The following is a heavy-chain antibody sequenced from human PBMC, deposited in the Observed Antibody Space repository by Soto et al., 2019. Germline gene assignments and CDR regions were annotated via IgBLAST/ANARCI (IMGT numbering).Heavy chain of an antibody. J-gene: IGHJ4*02. V-gene: IGHV4-59*01. CDR2: VYYTGST. CDR1: GGSISSSY. D-gene: IGHD6-19*01. CDR3: ARSVAVPGAHIDY. Sequence: SETLSLTCSASGGSISSSYWRWIRQPPGKGLEWLGYVYYTGSTKYSPSLRSRVSISVDTSKNEFSLRLSSVTAADTAVYFCARSVAVPGAHIDYWGQGTQVTSPQ.